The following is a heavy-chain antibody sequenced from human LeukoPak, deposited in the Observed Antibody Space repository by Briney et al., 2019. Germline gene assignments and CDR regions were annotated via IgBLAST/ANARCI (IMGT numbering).Heavy chain of an antibody. CDR2: IRSKAYRGTT. V-gene: IGHV3-49*04. CDR3: AGGPIQLWIHNAMDV. J-gene: IGHJ6*02. Sequence: GRSLRLSCRGYGFTFGDHAMSWVRQAPGKGLEWVGFIRSKAYRGTTEYAASVKGRFTISRDDSTSIAYLQMNSLRIEDTAVYYCAGGPIQLWIHNAMDVWGQGTTVTVSS. CDR1: GFTFGDHA. D-gene: IGHD5-18*01.